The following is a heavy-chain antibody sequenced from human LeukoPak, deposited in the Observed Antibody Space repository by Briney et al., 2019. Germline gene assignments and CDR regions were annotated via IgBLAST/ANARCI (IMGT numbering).Heavy chain of an antibody. CDR1: GGSISSGSYY. D-gene: IGHD5-18*01. V-gene: IGHV4-61*02. CDR3: ARSGAAMAEFDY. J-gene: IGHJ4*02. CDR2: IYTSGST. Sequence: SQTMSLTCTVAGGSISSGSYYWSWIRQPAGKGLEWIGRIYTSGSTNYNPSLKSRVTISVDTSKNQFSLKLSSVTAADTAVYYCARSGAAMAEFDYWGQGTLVTVSS.